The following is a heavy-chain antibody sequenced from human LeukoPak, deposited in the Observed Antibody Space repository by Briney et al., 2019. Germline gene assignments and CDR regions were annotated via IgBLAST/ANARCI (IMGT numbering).Heavy chain of an antibody. Sequence: GGSLRLSCAASGFTFSNYAMSWVRQAPGKGLEWVSAISGSGGSTYYADSVKGRFTISRDNSKNTLYLQMNSLRAEDTAVYYCAKGGYCSSTSCYSNDAFDIWGQGTMVTVSS. CDR2: ISGSGGST. D-gene: IGHD2-2*01. V-gene: IGHV3-23*01. CDR1: GFTFSNYA. J-gene: IGHJ3*02. CDR3: AKGGYCSSTSCYSNDAFDI.